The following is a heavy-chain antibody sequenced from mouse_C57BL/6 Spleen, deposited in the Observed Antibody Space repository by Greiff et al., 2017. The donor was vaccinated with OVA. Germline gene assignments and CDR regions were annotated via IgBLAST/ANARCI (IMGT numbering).Heavy chain of an antibody. Sequence: QVQLKQPGAELVKPGASVKMSCKASGYTFTSYWITWVKQRPGQGLEWIGDIYPGSGSTNYNEKFKSKATLTVDTSSSTAYMQLSSLTSEDSAVYYCARGNGYDVGFDYWGQGTTLTVSS. D-gene: IGHD2-2*01. V-gene: IGHV1-55*01. CDR3: ARGNGYDVGFDY. J-gene: IGHJ2*01. CDR2: IYPGSGST. CDR1: GYTFTSYW.